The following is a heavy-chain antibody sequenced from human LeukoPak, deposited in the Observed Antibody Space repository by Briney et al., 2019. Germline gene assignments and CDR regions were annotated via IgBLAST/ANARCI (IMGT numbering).Heavy chain of an antibody. Sequence: GGSLRLSCAASGFTSSDYWMTWVRQVPGRGLQWVANINRDGNDKYYVDSVEGRFTISRDNAKRSLYLQLDYLRGEDTAIYYCARVGAWELQRVFDNWGQGTLVTVSS. CDR2: INRDGNDK. CDR1: GFTSSDYW. D-gene: IGHD1-26*01. J-gene: IGHJ4*02. CDR3: ARVGAWELQRVFDN. V-gene: IGHV3-7*01.